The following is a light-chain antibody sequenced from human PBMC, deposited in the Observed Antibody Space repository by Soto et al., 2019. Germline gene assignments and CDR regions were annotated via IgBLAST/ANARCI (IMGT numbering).Light chain of an antibody. J-gene: IGLJ2*01. Sequence: QSVLTQPPSASGTPGQRVTISCSGSSSNIGSNYVYWYQQLPGTAPKLLIYRNNQRPSGVPDRFSGSKSGTSASLAISGLRSGDEAYYYCAAWDDSLSGLVFGGGTKVTVL. CDR2: RNN. CDR3: AAWDDSLSGLV. CDR1: SSNIGSNY. V-gene: IGLV1-47*01.